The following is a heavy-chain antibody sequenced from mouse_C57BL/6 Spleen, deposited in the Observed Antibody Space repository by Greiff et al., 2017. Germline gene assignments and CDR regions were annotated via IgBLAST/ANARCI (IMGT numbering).Heavy chain of an antibody. V-gene: IGHV1-4*01. J-gene: IGHJ2*01. Sequence: VKLMESGAELARPGASVKMSCKASGYTFTSYTMHWVKQRPGQGLEWIGYINPSSGYTKYNQKFKDKATLTADKSSSTAYMQLSSLTSEDSAVYYCATVYGSSSFDYWGQGTTLTVSS. CDR3: ATVYGSSSFDY. CDR2: INPSSGYT. D-gene: IGHD1-1*01. CDR1: GYTFTSYT.